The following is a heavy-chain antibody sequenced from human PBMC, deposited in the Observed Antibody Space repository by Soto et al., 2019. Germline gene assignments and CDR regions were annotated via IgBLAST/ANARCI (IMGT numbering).Heavy chain of an antibody. J-gene: IGHJ4*02. CDR2: ISATGDRT. D-gene: IGHD2-15*01. V-gene: IGHV3-23*01. CDR3: XKDRLCSGGSCYFDF. CDR1: GFTFSTYA. Sequence: HPGGCLRLSCAASGFTFSTYAMSWVRQAPGKGLEWVSGISATGDRTYFADSVKGRFTISRDSSKNTLSLQMDSLRAEDTAVFYCXKDRLCSGGSCYFDFWGQGTLVTVSS.